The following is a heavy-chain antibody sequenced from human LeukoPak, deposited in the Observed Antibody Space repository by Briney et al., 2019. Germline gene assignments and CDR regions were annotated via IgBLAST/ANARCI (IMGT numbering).Heavy chain of an antibody. CDR3: ARHTRPTMVRILDY. Sequence: SETLSLTCTVSGGSISSSSYYWGWIRQPPGKGLEWIGSIYYSGSTYYNPSLKSRVTISVDTPKNQFSLKLSSVTAADTAVYYCARHTRPTMVRILDYWGQGTLVTVSS. V-gene: IGHV4-39*01. D-gene: IGHD3-10*01. CDR2: IYYSGST. J-gene: IGHJ4*02. CDR1: GGSISSSSYY.